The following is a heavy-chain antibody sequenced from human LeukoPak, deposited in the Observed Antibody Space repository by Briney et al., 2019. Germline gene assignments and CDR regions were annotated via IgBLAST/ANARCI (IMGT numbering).Heavy chain of an antibody. CDR2: IIPIFGTA. CDR3: ASSLRFASYYYMDV. CDR1: GGTFSSYA. J-gene: IGHJ6*03. V-gene: IGHV1-69*05. Sequence: ASVTVSCKASGGTFSSYAISWVRQAPGQGLEWMGGIIPIFGTANYAQKFQGRVTITTDESTSTAYMELSSLRSEDTAVYYCASSLRFASYYYMDVWGKGTTVTVSS. D-gene: IGHD3-3*01.